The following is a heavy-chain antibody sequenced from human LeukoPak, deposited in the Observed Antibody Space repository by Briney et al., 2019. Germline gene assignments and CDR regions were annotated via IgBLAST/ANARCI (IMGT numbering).Heavy chain of an antibody. CDR3: AKLTTVLFDI. V-gene: IGHV4-59*01. Sequence: KPSETLSLTCTVSGGSISSYYWSWIRQPPGKGLEWIGYIYYSGSTNYNPSLKSRVTISVDTSKNQFSLKLSSVTAADTAVYYCAKLTTVLFDIWGQGTMVTVSS. D-gene: IGHD4-17*01. J-gene: IGHJ3*02. CDR1: GGSISSYY. CDR2: IYYSGST.